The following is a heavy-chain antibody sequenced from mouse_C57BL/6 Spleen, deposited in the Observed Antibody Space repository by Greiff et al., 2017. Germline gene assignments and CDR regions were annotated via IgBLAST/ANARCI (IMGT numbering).Heavy chain of an antibody. V-gene: IGHV2-6-1*01. CDR3: ARHKDYYGSSPYAMDY. J-gene: IGHJ4*01. D-gene: IGHD1-1*01. CDR1: GFSLTSYG. CDR2: IWSDGST. Sequence: VQLQESGPGLVAPSQSLSITCTVSGFSLTSYGVHWVRQPPGKGLEWLVVIWSDGSTTYNSALKSRLSISKDNSKSQVFLKMNSLQTDDTAMYYCARHKDYYGSSPYAMDYWGQGTSVTVSS.